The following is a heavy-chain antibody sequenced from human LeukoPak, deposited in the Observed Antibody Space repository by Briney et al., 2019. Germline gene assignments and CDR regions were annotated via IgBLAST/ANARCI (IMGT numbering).Heavy chain of an antibody. CDR1: GGSIGSGAYY. Sequence: PSETLSLTCTVSGGSIGSGAYYRPWIRQHPGKGLEWIGYIYYSGSTYYNPSLKSRVTISVDTSKNQFSLELNSVTAADTAVYYCVSYGSGTYYADYWGQGTLVTVSS. J-gene: IGHJ4*02. CDR2: IYYSGST. CDR3: VSYGSGTYYADY. V-gene: IGHV4-31*03. D-gene: IGHD3-10*01.